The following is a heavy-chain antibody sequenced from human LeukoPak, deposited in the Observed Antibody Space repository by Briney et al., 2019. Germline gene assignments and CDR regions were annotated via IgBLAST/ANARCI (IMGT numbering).Heavy chain of an antibody. D-gene: IGHD4-17*01. V-gene: IGHV3-30-3*01. CDR1: GFTFSSYE. J-gene: IGHJ1*01. CDR3: ARPASPVTTPGYFQH. CDR2: ISYDGSNK. Sequence: PGGSLRLSCAASGFTFSSYEMNWVRQAPGKGLEWVAVISYDGSNKYYADSVKGRFTMSRDNSKNTLYLQMNSLRAEDTAVYYCARPASPVTTPGYFQHWGQGTLVTVS.